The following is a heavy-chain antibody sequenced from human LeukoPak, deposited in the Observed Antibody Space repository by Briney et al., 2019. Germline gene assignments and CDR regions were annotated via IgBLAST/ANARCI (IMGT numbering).Heavy chain of an antibody. CDR3: AGFGELRTFDY. CDR1: GFTFSSYA. J-gene: IGHJ4*02. D-gene: IGHD3-10*01. CDR2: ISGSGGST. V-gene: IGHV3-23*01. Sequence: GGSLRLSCEASGFTFSSYAMSWVRQAPGEGLEWVSAISGSGGSTYYADSVKGRFTISRDNSKNTLYLQMNSLRAEDTAVYYCAGFGELRTFDYWGQGTLVTVSS.